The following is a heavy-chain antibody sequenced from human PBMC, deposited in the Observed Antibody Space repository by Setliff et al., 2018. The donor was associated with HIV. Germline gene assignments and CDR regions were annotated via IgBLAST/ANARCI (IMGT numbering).Heavy chain of an antibody. V-gene: IGHV4-4*08. CDR1: GGSINSYH. CDR2: IYKSGTT. D-gene: IGHD5-18*01. J-gene: IGHJ4*02. CDR3: GRLSETAMASFDS. Sequence: SETLSLTCSVSGGSINSYHWSWIRQSPGKGLEWIGYIYKSGTTNYSSSLKSRVTISADPSKNQFSLKPTSVTAADTAVYYCGRLSETAMASFDSWGQGTLVTVSS.